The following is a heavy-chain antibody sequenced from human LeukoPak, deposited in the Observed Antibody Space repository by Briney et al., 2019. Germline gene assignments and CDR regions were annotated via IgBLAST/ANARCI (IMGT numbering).Heavy chain of an antibody. V-gene: IGHV1-18*01. J-gene: IGHJ3*02. CDR2: ISAYNGNT. CDR1: GYTLTSYG. CDR3: ARDGAAAGARDAFDI. Sequence: GASVKVSCKASGYTLTSYGISWVRQAPGQGLEWMGWISAYNGNTNYAQKLQGRVTMTTDTSTSTAYMELRSLRSDDTAVYYCARDGAAAGARDAFDIWGQGTMVTVSS. D-gene: IGHD6-13*01.